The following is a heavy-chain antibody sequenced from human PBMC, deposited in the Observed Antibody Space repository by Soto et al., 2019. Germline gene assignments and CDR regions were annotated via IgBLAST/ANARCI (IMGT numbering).Heavy chain of an antibody. CDR2: ISHIGNT. V-gene: IGHV4-59*01. D-gene: IGHD2-15*01. CDR1: GGSSSSYD. Sequence: PSETLSRTCTVSGGSSSSYDWSWIRQPPGKGLEWIGYISHIGNTNYNPSVKSRVTLSVDTPKNQFSLRLSSVTTADTAVYYCAGLRGYAGSPIDYWGQGTLVTVSS. CDR3: AGLRGYAGSPIDY. J-gene: IGHJ4*02.